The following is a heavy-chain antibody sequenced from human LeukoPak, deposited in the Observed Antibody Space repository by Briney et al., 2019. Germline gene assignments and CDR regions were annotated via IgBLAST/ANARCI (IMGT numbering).Heavy chain of an antibody. J-gene: IGHJ4*02. CDR3: ARSIAVAGNPFDY. V-gene: IGHV6-1*01. Sequence: SQTLSLTWAISGXSVSSNSSAWNWIRQSPSRGLEWLGRTYYRSKWYNDYAVSVKSRLTINPDTSKNQFSLQLNSVTPEDTAVYYCARSIAVAGNPFDYWGQGTLVTVSS. CDR2: TYYRSKWYN. D-gene: IGHD6-19*01. CDR1: GXSVSSNSSA.